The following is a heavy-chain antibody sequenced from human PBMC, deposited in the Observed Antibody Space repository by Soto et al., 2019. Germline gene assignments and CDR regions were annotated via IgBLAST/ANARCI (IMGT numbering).Heavy chain of an antibody. CDR2: INPILSMS. CDR3: ATSSGSGYRAFDY. J-gene: IGHJ4*02. Sequence: QVQLVQSGAEVKKPGSSVKVSCKASGDTFIFYTINWVRQAPGLGLEWVGRINPILSMSNYAQKFQGRATMTADKSTSTAYMELRSLRFEDTAIYYCATSSGSGYRAFDYWGQGALVTVSS. D-gene: IGHD3-10*01. V-gene: IGHV1-69*02. CDR1: GDTFIFYT.